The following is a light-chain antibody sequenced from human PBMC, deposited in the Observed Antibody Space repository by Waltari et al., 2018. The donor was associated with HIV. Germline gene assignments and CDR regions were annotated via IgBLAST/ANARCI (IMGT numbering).Light chain of an antibody. J-gene: IGLJ3*02. V-gene: IGLV2-14*03. CDR3: ESYTSTSVWV. Sequence: QSALTQPASVSGSPGQSITISCTGSSNDVGGYNYVSWYQQHPGKALRLMIYDVSTRPSGVSDRFSGSKSGDTASLTISGLQPEDEADYYCESYTSTSVWVFGGGTRLTVL. CDR2: DVS. CDR1: SNDVGGYNY.